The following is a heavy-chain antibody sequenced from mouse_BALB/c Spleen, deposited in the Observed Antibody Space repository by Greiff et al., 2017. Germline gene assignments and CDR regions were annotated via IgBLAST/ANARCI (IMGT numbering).Heavy chain of an antibody. Sequence: EVQLVESGGGLVQPGGSRKLSCAASGFTFSSFGMHWVRQAPEKGLEWVAYISSGSSTIYYADTVKGRFTISRDNPKNTLFLQMTSLRSEDTAMYYCARGLLRLRDYAMDYWGQGTSVTVSS. CDR2: ISSGSSTI. D-gene: IGHD1-2*01. J-gene: IGHJ4*01. CDR3: ARGLLRLRDYAMDY. CDR1: GFTFSSFG. V-gene: IGHV5-17*02.